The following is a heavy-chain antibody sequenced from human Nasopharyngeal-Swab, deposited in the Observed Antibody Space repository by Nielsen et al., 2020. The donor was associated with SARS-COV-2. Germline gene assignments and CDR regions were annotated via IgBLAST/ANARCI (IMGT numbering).Heavy chain of an antibody. J-gene: IGHJ5*02. CDR2: IYTSGST. CDR1: GGSINSYY. V-gene: IGHV4-4*07. CDR3: AREMAVAGTSSPNWFDP. D-gene: IGHD6-19*01. Sequence: SETLSLTCTVSGGSINSYYWSWIRQPAGKGLEWIGRIYTSGSTTYNTSLKSRVTMSVDTSKNQFSLKLSSVTAADTAVYYCAREMAVAGTSSPNWFDPWGQGTLVTVSS.